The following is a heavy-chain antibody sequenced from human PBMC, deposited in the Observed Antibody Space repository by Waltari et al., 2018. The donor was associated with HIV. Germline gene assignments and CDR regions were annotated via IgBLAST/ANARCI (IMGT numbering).Heavy chain of an antibody. V-gene: IGHV3-49*04. CDR2: LRNKPYGGTT. J-gene: IGHJ6*02. CDR1: GFTLDDFA. CDR3: ARDRDDGLDV. Sequence: ELQLVESGGGLVQPGRSLRLTCRASGFTLDDFAVTWVLQAPGKGLEWVGFLRNKPYGGTTEFAASVKGRFTISRDESKSIAFLQMNSLKAEDTAVYYCARDRDDGLDVWGQGTTVIVS.